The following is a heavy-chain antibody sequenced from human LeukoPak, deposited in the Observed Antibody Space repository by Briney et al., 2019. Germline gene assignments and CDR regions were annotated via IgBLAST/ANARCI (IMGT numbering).Heavy chain of an antibody. CDR1: GGSISSYY. J-gene: IGHJ6*03. Sequence: SETLSLTCTVSGGSISSYYWSWIRQPAGKGLEWIGRIYTSGSTNYNPSLKSRVTMSVDTSKNQFSLKLSSVTAADTAVYYCARIKTAEYYYYMDVWGKGTTVTVSS. D-gene: IGHD2-2*01. CDR3: ARIKTAEYYYYMDV. V-gene: IGHV4-4*07. CDR2: IYTSGST.